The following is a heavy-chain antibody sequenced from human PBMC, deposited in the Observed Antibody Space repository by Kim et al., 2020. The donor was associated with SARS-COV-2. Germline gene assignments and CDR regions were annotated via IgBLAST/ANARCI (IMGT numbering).Heavy chain of an antibody. J-gene: IGHJ5*01. CDR1: GYSFTSYW. D-gene: IGHD3-10*01. Sequence: KVSCKGSGYSFTSYWIGWVRHMPGKGLEWLGIIHPDTSDIKYGPSFEGRVSFSVDKSIDTAYLQWSSLEASDTALYYCARHQDYYASGSYVPDSWG. CDR3: ARHQDYYASGSYVPDS. CDR2: IHPDTSDI. V-gene: IGHV5-51*01.